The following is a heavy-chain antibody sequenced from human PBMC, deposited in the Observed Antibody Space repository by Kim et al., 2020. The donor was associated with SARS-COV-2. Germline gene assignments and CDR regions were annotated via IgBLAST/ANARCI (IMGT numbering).Heavy chain of an antibody. CDR2: ISGSGGST. D-gene: IGHD1-1*01. V-gene: IGHV3-23*01. CDR3: AKYRAGAWTFDD. Sequence: RGSLRLSCAASGFTLSAYAMSWVRQAPGKGLEWVSGISGSGGSTDYADSVKGRFTISRDNSRNTLYLQMNSLRAEDTAVYYGAKYRAGAWTFDDWGQGT. CDR1: GFTLSAYA. J-gene: IGHJ4*02.